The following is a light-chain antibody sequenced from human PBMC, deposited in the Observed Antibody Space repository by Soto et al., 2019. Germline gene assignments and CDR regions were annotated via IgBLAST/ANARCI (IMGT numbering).Light chain of an antibody. CDR3: QQSYCTPLT. J-gene: IGKJ4*01. Sequence: DMEMTQSPSSLSASVGDRVTITCRASQSISNYLNWYQHKPGKVPKLLIYAASSLQSGVPTRFSGSGSGTDFTLTINSLQPEDFPTYYCQQSYCTPLTFGGGTKIQIK. CDR1: QSISNY. CDR2: AAS. V-gene: IGKV1-39*01.